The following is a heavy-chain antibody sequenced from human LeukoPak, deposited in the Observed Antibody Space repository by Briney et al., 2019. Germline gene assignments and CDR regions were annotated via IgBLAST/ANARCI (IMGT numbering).Heavy chain of an antibody. D-gene: IGHD3-3*01. J-gene: IGHJ3*02. CDR2: SSSSDYI. V-gene: IGHV3-21*04. Sequence: SSSSDYIYYADSVRGRFTISRDNAKNTLYLQMNSLRAEDTAVYYCAKALQGEWSAFDIWGQGTMVTVSS. CDR3: AKALQGEWSAFDI.